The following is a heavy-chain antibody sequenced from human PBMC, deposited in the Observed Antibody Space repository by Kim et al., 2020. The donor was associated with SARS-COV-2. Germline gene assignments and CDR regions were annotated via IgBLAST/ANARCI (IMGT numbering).Heavy chain of an antibody. D-gene: IGHD6-6*01. CDR2: INPNSGGT. CDR1: GYTFTGYY. CDR3: ARAPRRDVTNFDY. V-gene: IGHV1-2*05. Sequence: ASVKVSCKASGYTFTGYYMHWVRQAPGQGLEWMGRINPNSGGTNYAQKFQDRVTMTRDTSISTAYMELSRLRSDDTVVYYCARAPRRDVTNFDYWGQGTLVTVSS. J-gene: IGHJ4*02.